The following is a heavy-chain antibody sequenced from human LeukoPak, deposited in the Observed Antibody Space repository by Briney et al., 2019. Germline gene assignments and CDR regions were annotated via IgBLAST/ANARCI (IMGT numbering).Heavy chain of an antibody. CDR2: INPNSGGT. Sequence: ASVNVSCKASGYTFTGYYMHWVRQAPGQGLEWMGRINPNSGGTNYAQKFQGRVTMTRDTSISTAYMELSRLRSDDTAVYYCARAGLTGTYYFDYWGQGTLVTVSS. CDR3: ARAGLTGTYYFDY. J-gene: IGHJ4*02. CDR1: GYTFTGYY. D-gene: IGHD1-20*01. V-gene: IGHV1-2*06.